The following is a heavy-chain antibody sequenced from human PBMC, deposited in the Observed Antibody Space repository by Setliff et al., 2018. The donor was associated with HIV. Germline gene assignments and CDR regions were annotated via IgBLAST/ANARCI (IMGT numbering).Heavy chain of an antibody. J-gene: IGHJ4*02. CDR1: GYTFINYA. V-gene: IGHV1-3*01. D-gene: IGHD4-17*01. CDR2: IDPGSGNT. CDR3: APVTTTGLDY. Sequence: GASVKVSCKAFGYTFINYAIHWVRQAPGQGLEWMGWIDPGSGNTKYSQKFQGRVTITSDTSASTAYMELTRLRSEDTAIYYCAPVTTTGLDYWGQGTLVTVSS.